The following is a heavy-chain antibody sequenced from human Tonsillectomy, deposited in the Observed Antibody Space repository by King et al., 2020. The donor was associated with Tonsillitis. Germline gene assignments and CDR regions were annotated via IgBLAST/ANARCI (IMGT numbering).Heavy chain of an antibody. CDR2: ISAYNGYT. D-gene: IGHD4-23*01. CDR1: GYTFTSYG. J-gene: IGHJ6*02. V-gene: IGHV1-18*01. Sequence: QLVQSGAEVKKPGASVKVSCKVSGYTFTSYGISWVRQAPGQGLEWMGWISAYNGYTSYAQKFQGRVTMTTDTSTSTAYMELRSLRSDDTAVYYCARALKSLVIYYYYYGMDVWGQGTTVTVSS. CDR3: ARALKSLVIYYYYYGMDV.